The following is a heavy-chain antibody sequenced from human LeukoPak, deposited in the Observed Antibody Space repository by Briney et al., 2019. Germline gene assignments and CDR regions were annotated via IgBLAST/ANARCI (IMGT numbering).Heavy chain of an antibody. CDR1: GGSISSSSYY. CDR2: IYYSGST. J-gene: IGHJ4*02. Sequence: SETLSLTCTVSGGSISSSSYYWGWIRQPPGKGLEWIGSIYYSGSTYYNPSLKSRVTISVDTSKNQFSLKLSSVTAADTAVYYCARRGLVRGPDYWGQGTLVTVSS. D-gene: IGHD3-10*01. CDR3: ARRGLVRGPDY. V-gene: IGHV4-39*01.